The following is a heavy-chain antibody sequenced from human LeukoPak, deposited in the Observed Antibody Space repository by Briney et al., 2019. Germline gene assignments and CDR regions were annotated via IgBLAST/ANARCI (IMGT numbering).Heavy chain of an antibody. CDR3: ARISDFYDSSGYYSGGSLDY. J-gene: IGHJ4*02. CDR1: GGSISSSSYY. CDR2: IYYSGST. Sequence: SETLSLTCTVSGGSISSSSYYWGWIRQPPGKGLEWIGSIYYSGSTHYNPSLKSRVTISVDTSKSQFSLKLSSMTAADTAVYYCARISDFYDSSGYYSGGSLDYWGQGTLVTVSS. V-gene: IGHV4-39*07. D-gene: IGHD3-22*01.